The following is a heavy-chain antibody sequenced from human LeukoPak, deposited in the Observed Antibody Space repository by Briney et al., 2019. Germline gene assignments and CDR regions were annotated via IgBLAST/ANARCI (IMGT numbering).Heavy chain of an antibody. D-gene: IGHD3-9*01. J-gene: IGHJ3*02. CDR1: GFTFSSYA. Sequence: PGGSLRLSCAASGFTFSSYAMSWVRQAPGKGLEWVSAISGSGGSTYYADSVKGRFTISRDNSKNTLYLQMNSLRAEDTAVYYCARGRSVRYFDWLRQAFDIWGQGTMVTVSS. CDR2: ISGSGGST. V-gene: IGHV3-23*01. CDR3: ARGRSVRYFDWLRQAFDI.